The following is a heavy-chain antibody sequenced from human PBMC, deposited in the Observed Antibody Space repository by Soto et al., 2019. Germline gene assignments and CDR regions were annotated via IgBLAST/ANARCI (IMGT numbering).Heavy chain of an antibody. CDR2: IVVGSGNT. CDR1: GFTFTSPA. V-gene: IGHV1-58*01. Sequence: SVKVSCKXSGFTFTSPAVQWVRQARGQRLEWIGWIVVGSGNTNYAQKFQERVTITRDMSTSTAYMELSSLRSEDTAVYYCAAKYSGSSPLANWGQGTLVTVSS. J-gene: IGHJ4*02. D-gene: IGHD1-26*01. CDR3: AAKYSGSSPLAN.